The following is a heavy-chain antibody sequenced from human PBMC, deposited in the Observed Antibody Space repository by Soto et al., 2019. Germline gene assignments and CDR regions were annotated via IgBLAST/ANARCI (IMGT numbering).Heavy chain of an antibody. CDR3: AKDYGPADILTGYLYFDY. D-gene: IGHD3-9*01. Sequence: PGGSLRLSCAASGFTFSSYGMHRVRQAPGKGLEWVAVISYDGSNKYYADSVKGRFTISRDNSKNTLYLQMNSLRAEDTAVYYCAKDYGPADILTGYLYFDYWGQGTLVTVSS. V-gene: IGHV3-30*18. J-gene: IGHJ4*02. CDR2: ISYDGSNK. CDR1: GFTFSSYG.